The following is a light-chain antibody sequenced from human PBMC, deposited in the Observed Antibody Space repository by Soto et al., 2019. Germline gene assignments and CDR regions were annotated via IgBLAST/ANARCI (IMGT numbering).Light chain of an antibody. CDR1: SGSVSTANN. V-gene: IGLV8-61*01. CDR3: ALLMGNGVSV. Sequence: QAVVTQESSFSVSPGGTVTLTCGLISGSVSTANNPNWYQQTPGQAPRTLIYSTNTRSSGVPDRFSGSILGNKAALTISGAQADDESDYYCALLMGNGVSVFGTGTKLTVL. CDR2: STN. J-gene: IGLJ1*01.